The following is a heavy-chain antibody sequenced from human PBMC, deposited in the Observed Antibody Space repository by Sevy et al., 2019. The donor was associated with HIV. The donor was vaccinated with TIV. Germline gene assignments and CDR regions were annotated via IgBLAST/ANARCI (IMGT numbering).Heavy chain of an antibody. J-gene: IGHJ6*02. CDR1: GGSINDYY. D-gene: IGHD6-13*01. CDR2: IHHYGNP. Sequence: SETLSLSCSVSGGSINDYYWNWIRQPPGKGLEWVGPIHHYGNPKYNPALKSRVTISADKSKNQFSLRLTTVTPADTAVDYYSRDTSGYSSTWYPYDNFYGLGVWGHGTTVTVSS. CDR3: SRDTSGYSSTWYPYDNFYGLGV. V-gene: IGHV4-59*13.